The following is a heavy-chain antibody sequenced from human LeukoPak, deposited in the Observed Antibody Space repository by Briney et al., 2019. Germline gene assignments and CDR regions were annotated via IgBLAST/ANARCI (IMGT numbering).Heavy chain of an antibody. D-gene: IGHD2-21*02. J-gene: IGHJ4*02. V-gene: IGHV3-30*18. CDR1: GFTFSSYG. CDR2: ISYDGSNK. Sequence: GRSLRLSCAASGFTFSSYGMHWVRQAPGKGLEWVAVISYDGSNKYYADSVKGRFIISRDNSKNTLYLQMNSLRAEDTAVYYCAKKYCGGDCYLDGFDYWGQGTLVTVSS. CDR3: AKKYCGGDCYLDGFDY.